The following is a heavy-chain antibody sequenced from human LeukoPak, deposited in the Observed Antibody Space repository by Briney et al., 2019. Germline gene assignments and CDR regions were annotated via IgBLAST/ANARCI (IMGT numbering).Heavy chain of an antibody. CDR1: GFTFTNSA. CDR2: IVVGSGNT. J-gene: IGHJ4*02. CDR3: AADLLSSNSTSPFDY. V-gene: IGHV1-58*02. D-gene: IGHD4-11*01. Sequence: SVNVSCKASGFTFTNSAMQWVRQARGQRLEWIGWIVVGSGNTNYAQKFQERVTITRDMSTTTAYMELSSLRSEDTAVYYCAADLLSSNSTSPFDYWGQGTLVTVSS.